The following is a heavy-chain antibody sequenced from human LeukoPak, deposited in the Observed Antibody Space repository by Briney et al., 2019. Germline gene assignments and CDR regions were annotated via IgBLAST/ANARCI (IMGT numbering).Heavy chain of an antibody. CDR2: INPSGGST. D-gene: IGHD2-15*01. CDR1: GYNFISYY. J-gene: IGHJ6*02. V-gene: IGHV1-46*01. Sequence: ASVKVSCKASGYNFISYYMHWVRQAPGQGLEWMGIINPSGGSTSYAQKFQDRVTMTRDTSTSTVYMELSSLKSEDTAVYYCAREDVVLVDAVRYYYYGMDVWGQGTTVTFSS. CDR3: AREDVVLVDAVRYYYYGMDV.